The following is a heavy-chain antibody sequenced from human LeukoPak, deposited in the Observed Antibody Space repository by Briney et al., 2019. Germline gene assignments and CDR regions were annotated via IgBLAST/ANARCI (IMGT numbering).Heavy chain of an antibody. J-gene: IGHJ5*02. CDR3: ARGSWEQWRPRASLGVILS. D-gene: IGHD6-19*01. Sequence: GASVKVSCKASGYTFTSYDINWVRQATGQGLEWMGWMNPNSGNTGYAQKFQGRVTITRNTSISTAYMELSSLRSEDTAVYYCARGSWEQWRPRASLGVILSWGQGTLVTVSS. CDR2: MNPNSGNT. CDR1: GYTFTSYD. V-gene: IGHV1-8*03.